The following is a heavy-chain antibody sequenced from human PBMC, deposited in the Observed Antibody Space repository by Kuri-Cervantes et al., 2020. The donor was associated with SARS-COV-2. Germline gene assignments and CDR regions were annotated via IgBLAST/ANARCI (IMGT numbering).Heavy chain of an antibody. CDR3: ARESRYSFGFRGYFQH. CDR2: ISSSGSTI. J-gene: IGHJ1*01. V-gene: IGHV3-48*03. CDR1: GFTFSSYA. Sequence: GESLKISCAASGFTFSSYAMSWVRQAPGKGLEWVSAISSSGSTIYYADSVKGRFTISRDNAKNSLYLQMNSLRAEDTAVYYCARESRYSFGFRGYFQHWGQGTLVTVSS. D-gene: IGHD5-18*01.